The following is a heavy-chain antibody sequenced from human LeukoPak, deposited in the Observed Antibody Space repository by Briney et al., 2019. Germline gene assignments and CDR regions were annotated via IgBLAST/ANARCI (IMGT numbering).Heavy chain of an antibody. Sequence: PSETLSLTCAVYGGSFSGYYWSWIRQPPGKGLEWIGEINHSGSTNYNPSLKSRVTISVDTSKNQFSLKLSSVTAADTAVYYCARENRGVTPFDYWGQGTLVTVSS. CDR1: GGSFSGYY. V-gene: IGHV4-34*01. CDR2: INHSGST. J-gene: IGHJ4*02. D-gene: IGHD4-23*01. CDR3: ARENRGVTPFDY.